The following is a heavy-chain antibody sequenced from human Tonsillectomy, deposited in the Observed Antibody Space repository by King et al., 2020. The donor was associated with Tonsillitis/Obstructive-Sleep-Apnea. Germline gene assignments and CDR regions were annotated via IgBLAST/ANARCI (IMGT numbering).Heavy chain of an antibody. Sequence: VQLQESGPGLVKPSETLSLTCTVSGGSISSYYWSWIRQPPGKGLEWIGYIYYSGSTNYNPSLKSRVTISVDTSKNQFSLKLSSVTAADTAVYYCARSLYDFWSGYYTVYFDYWGQGTLVTISS. CDR3: ARSLYDFWSGYYTVYFDY. CDR1: GGSISSYY. D-gene: IGHD3-3*01. V-gene: IGHV4-59*01. J-gene: IGHJ4*02. CDR2: IYYSGST.